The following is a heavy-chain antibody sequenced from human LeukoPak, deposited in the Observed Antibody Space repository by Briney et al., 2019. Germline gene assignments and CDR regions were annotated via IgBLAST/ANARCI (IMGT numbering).Heavy chain of an antibody. J-gene: IGHJ3*02. V-gene: IGHV3-21*01. D-gene: IGHD6-19*01. CDR1: GFTFSSYT. Sequence: GGSLRLSCATSGFTFSSYTMNWVRQAPGKGLEWVSSIGTGSTSIYYADSVKGRFTISRDNARNSLYLQMNSLRAEDTAVYYCARDRSGWYAFDIWGQGTMVTVSS. CDR2: IGTGSTSI. CDR3: ARDRSGWYAFDI.